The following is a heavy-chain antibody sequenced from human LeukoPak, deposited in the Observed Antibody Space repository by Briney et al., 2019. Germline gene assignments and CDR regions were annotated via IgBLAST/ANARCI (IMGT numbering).Heavy chain of an antibody. V-gene: IGHV4-39*01. Sequence: KPSETLSLTCLVSGVYFGSSGCYWGWIRQPPGKGLEWIGSNFYTGNSYSNPSLHSRVTISADTSKNQFSLKLQFVTAADTAVYYCARLGASLVWDSGSFPDSWGQGTLVTVTS. D-gene: IGHD3-10*01. J-gene: IGHJ4*02. CDR2: NFYTGNS. CDR1: GVYFGSSGCY. CDR3: ARLGASLVWDSGSFPDS.